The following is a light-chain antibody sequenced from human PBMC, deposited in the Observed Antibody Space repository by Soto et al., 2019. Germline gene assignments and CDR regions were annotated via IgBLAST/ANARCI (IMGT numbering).Light chain of an antibody. V-gene: IGKV3-15*01. Sequence: EIVMTQSPVTLSVSPGERATLSCRASQSVSSNLAWYQQKPGQAPRLLIYAASTRATGIPARFSGSGSGTEFTLTISSLQSEDFAVYYCQQYNNWPPLTFGAGTRVEV. J-gene: IGKJ4*01. CDR1: QSVSSN. CDR2: AAS. CDR3: QQYNNWPPLT.